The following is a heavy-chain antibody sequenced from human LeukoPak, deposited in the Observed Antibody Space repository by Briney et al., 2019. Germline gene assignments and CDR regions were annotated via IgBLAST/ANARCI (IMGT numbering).Heavy chain of an antibody. Sequence: GGSLRLSCAASGFTFSTYSMNWVRQAPGKGLEWLSYISSGSSTIYYADSVKGRFTISRDNVKKSLYLQMNSLRAEDTAVYYCASHGGSYYVLDYWGQGTLVTVSS. CDR3: ASHGGSYYVLDY. CDR2: ISSGSSTI. D-gene: IGHD1-26*01. V-gene: IGHV3-48*01. J-gene: IGHJ4*02. CDR1: GFTFSTYS.